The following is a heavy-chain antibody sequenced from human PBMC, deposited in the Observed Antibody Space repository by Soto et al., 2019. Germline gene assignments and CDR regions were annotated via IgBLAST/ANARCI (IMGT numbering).Heavy chain of an antibody. J-gene: IGHJ5*02. D-gene: IGHD3-16*02. CDR3: ARGQEGDLGELSLNLGWFDP. CDR1: GGSFSGYY. CDR2: INHSGST. V-gene: IGHV4-34*01. Sequence: SETLSLTCAVYGGSFSGYYWSWIRQPPGKGLEWIGEINHSGSTNYNPSLKSRVTISVDTSKNQFSLKLSSVTAADTAVYYCARGQEGDLGELSLNLGWFDPWGQGTLVTVSS.